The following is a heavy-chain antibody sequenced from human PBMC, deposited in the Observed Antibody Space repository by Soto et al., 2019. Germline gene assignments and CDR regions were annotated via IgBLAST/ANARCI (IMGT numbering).Heavy chain of an antibody. V-gene: IGHV3-30-3*01. CDR3: ARPTLYSSSARGYYFDY. CDR2: ISYDGIEK. J-gene: IGHJ4*02. Sequence: GGSLRLSCAASGFTFSSYAMHWVRQAPGKGLEWVAVISYDGIEKYYADSVKGRFTISRDNSDNTVYLQMNGLRDEDTAVFYCARPTLYSSSARGYYFDYWGQGTLVTVSS. CDR1: GFTFSSYA. D-gene: IGHD3-16*01.